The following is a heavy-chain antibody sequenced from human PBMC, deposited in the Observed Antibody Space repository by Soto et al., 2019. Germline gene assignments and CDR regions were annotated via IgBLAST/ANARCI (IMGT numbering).Heavy chain of an antibody. J-gene: IGHJ6*02. V-gene: IGHV1-69*18. Sequence: QVQLVQSGAEVKTPGSSVKVSCKASGGTFSSYSINWVRQAPGQGLEWMGRLIPMFGTTDYAQRFQGRVTFTADESTSTVSMEMTNLTSEATAVYYCARAVVLTFTRFYDMDVWGQGTTVTVSS. D-gene: IGHD3-9*01. CDR3: ARAVVLTFTRFYDMDV. CDR2: LIPMFGTT. CDR1: GGTFSSYS.